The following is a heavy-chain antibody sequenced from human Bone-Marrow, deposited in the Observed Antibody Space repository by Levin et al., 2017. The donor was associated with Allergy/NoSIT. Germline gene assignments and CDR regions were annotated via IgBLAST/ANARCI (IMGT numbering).Heavy chain of an antibody. CDR1: GYSFTSYW. CDR3: ARGTDWLSGVNSYYYMDV. V-gene: IGHV5-10-1*01. Sequence: KVSCKGSGYSFTSYWISWVRQMPGKGLEWMGRIYPSDSYTNYSPSFQGHVTISADKSISTAYLQWSSLKASDTAMYYCARGTDWLSGVNSYYYMDVWGKGTTVTVSS. D-gene: IGHD3-9*01. J-gene: IGHJ6*03. CDR2: IYPSDSYT.